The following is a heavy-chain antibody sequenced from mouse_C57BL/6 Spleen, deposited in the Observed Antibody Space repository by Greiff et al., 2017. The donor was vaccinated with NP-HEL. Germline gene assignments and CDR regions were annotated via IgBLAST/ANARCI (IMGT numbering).Heavy chain of an antibody. D-gene: IGHD1-1*01. CDR2: ISGGGGNT. J-gene: IGHJ1*03. V-gene: IGHV5-9*01. CDR1: GFTFSSYT. Sequence: EVNVVESGGGLVKPGGSLKLSCAASGFTFSSYTMSWVRQTPEKRLEWVATISGGGGNTYYPDSVKGRFTISRDNAKNTLYLQMSSLRSEDTALYYCARRHYGSSYGYFDVWGTGTTVTVSS. CDR3: ARRHYGSSYGYFDV.